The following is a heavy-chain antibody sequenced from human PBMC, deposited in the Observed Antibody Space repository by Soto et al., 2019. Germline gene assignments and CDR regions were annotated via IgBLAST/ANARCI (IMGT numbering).Heavy chain of an antibody. J-gene: IGHJ4*02. CDR3: AKDRYDFWSGYST. D-gene: IGHD3-3*01. Sequence: GGSLRLSCAASGFTFSSYVMSWVRQAPGKGLQWVSSITGSGGSTYHADSVKGRFTISRDNSKNTLYLQMNSLRADDTAVYYCAKDRYDFWSGYSTWGQGTLVIVSS. V-gene: IGHV3-23*01. CDR1: GFTFSSYV. CDR2: ITGSGGST.